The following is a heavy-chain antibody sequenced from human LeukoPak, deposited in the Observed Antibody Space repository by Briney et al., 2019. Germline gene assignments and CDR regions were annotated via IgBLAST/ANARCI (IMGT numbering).Heavy chain of an antibody. CDR1: GYTFSSYA. D-gene: IGHD3-22*01. V-gene: IGHV1-69*06. J-gene: IGHJ4*02. CDR3: ARTYYYVRSGYYGFDY. Sequence: GASVKVSCKASGYTFSSYAISWVRQAPGQGLEWMGGIIPIIDTGNYAQKFQGRLTITADKSTSTAYMELSSLRSEDTAVYYCARTYYYVRSGYYGFDYCGQGTLVTVSS. CDR2: IIPIIDTG.